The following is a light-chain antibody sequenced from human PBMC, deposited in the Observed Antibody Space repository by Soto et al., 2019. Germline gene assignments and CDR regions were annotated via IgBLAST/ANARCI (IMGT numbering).Light chain of an antibody. V-gene: IGKV3-15*01. J-gene: IGKJ1*01. CDR3: QQYNNGPPWT. CDR2: GAS. Sequence: DMVMTQSPATLSVSPWDTATLSCRASQSLGGNLAWYQQKPGQAPRLLIYGASTRATGIPARFSGSGSGTEFTLTITSLQSEDFAVYYCQQYNNGPPWTFGQGTKVDIK. CDR1: QSLGGN.